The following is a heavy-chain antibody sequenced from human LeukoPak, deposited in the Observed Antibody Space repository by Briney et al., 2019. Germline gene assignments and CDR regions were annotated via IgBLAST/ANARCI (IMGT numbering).Heavy chain of an antibody. CDR3: ARDSNILSGSYPDGMDV. CDR2: ISSSSSTI. Sequence: GRSLRLSCAASGFTFSSYAMHWVRQAPGKGLEWVSYISSSSSTIYYADSVKGRFTISRDNAENSLYLQMNSLRVEDTAVYYCARDSNILSGSYPDGMDVWGQGTTVTVSS. D-gene: IGHD1-26*01. V-gene: IGHV3-48*04. J-gene: IGHJ6*02. CDR1: GFTFSSYA.